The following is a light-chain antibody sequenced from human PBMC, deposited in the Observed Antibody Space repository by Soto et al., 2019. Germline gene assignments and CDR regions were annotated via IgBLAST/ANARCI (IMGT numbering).Light chain of an antibody. Sequence: DIQMTQSPSSLSAPVGDRVTITCRASQNINTYLNWYQQTRGKAPKLLIHAASTLPSGVPLRFSGGGSGTDFTLTINILRPEDFATYDCQQSFNTPFTFGPGTRVEI. CDR1: QNINTY. CDR3: QQSFNTPFT. V-gene: IGKV1-39*01. J-gene: IGKJ3*01. CDR2: AAS.